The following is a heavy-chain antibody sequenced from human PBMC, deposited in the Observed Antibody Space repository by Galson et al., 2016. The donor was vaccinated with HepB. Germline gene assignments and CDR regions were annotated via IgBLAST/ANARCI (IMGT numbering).Heavy chain of an antibody. D-gene: IGHD6-13*01. CDR2: ISDSGGRT. J-gene: IGHJ4*02. CDR3: AKDRWEGQQLAYYFDV. CDR1: EFTFSSYA. V-gene: IGHV3-23*01. Sequence: SLRLSCAASEFTFSSYAMSWVRQAPGKGLEWVSSISDSGGRTNYADSVKGRFTVSRDNTKSTLYLQMNSLRAEDTAIYYCAKDRWEGQQLAYYFDVWGQGTLVTVSS.